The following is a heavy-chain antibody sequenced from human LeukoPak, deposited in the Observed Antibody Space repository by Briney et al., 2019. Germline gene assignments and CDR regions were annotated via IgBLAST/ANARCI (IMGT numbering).Heavy chain of an antibody. V-gene: IGHV3-30-3*01. CDR3: ASAGSVRGPFDY. Sequence: PGGSLRLSCAASGFTFSSYAMHWVRQAPGKGLEWVAVISYDGSNKYYADSVKGRFTISRDNSKNTLYLQMNSLRSEDTAVYYCASAGSVRGPFDYWGRGTLVTVSS. CDR1: GFTFSSYA. CDR2: ISYDGSNK. D-gene: IGHD3-10*01. J-gene: IGHJ4*02.